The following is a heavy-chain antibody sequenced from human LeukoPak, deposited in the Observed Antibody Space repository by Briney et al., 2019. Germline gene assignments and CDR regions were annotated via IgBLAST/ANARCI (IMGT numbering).Heavy chain of an antibody. CDR3: AREESYCNGDCSPA. Sequence: GGSLRLSRAASGFTFSNYAMSWVRQAPGKGLEWVSSISTSSSYIYYADSVKGRFTISRDNAKNSLYLQMSSLRAEDTAVYYCAREESYCNGDCSPAWGQGTLVTVSS. CDR1: GFTFSNYA. V-gene: IGHV3-21*01. CDR2: ISTSSSYI. D-gene: IGHD2-21*02. J-gene: IGHJ5*02.